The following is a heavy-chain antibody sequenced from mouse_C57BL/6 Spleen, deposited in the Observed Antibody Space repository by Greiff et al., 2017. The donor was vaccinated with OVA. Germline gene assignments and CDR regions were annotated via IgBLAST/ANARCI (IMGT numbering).Heavy chain of an antibody. D-gene: IGHD1-1*01. CDR2: IDPNSGGT. V-gene: IGHV1-72*01. CDR3: ARDYPLYGSPAWFAY. Sequence: QVHVKQPGAELVKPGASVKLSCKASGYTFTSYWMHWVKQRPGRGLEWIGRIDPNSGGTKYNEKFKSKATLTVDKPSSTAYMQLSSLTSEDSAVYYCARDYPLYGSPAWFAYWGQGTLVTVSA. CDR1: GYTFTSYW. J-gene: IGHJ3*01.